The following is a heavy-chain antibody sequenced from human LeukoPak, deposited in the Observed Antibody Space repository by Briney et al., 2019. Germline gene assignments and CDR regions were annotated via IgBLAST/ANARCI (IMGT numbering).Heavy chain of an antibody. CDR3: TSEPRGYSVGCFDY. D-gene: IGHD5/OR15-5a*01. J-gene: IGHJ4*02. CDR1: GFTFGDHA. Sequence: GSLRLSCTASGFTFGDHAMSWVRQAPGKGLEWVGFIRSKAYGGTTEYAASVKGRFTISREDSKSIAYLQMNSLKTEDPALYYCTSEPRGYSVGCFDYWGQGALVTVSS. CDR2: IRSKAYGGTT. V-gene: IGHV3-49*04.